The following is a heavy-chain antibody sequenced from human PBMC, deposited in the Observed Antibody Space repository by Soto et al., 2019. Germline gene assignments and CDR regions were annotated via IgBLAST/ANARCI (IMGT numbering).Heavy chain of an antibody. V-gene: IGHV1-69*12. J-gene: IGHJ5*01. CDR2: ITPSYGTA. CDR1: GGPFSNYA. D-gene: IGHD1-26*01. CDR3: AREMGGTTFRS. Sequence: QVQLVQSGAEVKKPGSSVKVSCKTSGGPFSNYAVTWVRQAPGQGLEWMGGITPSYGTANYAQKFQGRLTISADESTTTAYMELSSLRSEDTAVYYCAREMGGTTFRSWGHGTLVTVPP.